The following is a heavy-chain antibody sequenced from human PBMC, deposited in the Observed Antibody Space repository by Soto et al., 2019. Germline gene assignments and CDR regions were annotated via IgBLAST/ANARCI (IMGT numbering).Heavy chain of an antibody. D-gene: IGHD3-10*01. CDR2: ISYDGSNK. CDR1: GFTFSSYA. Sequence: QVQLVESGGGVVQPGRSLRLSCAASGFTFSSYAMHWVRQAPGKGLEWVAVISYDGSNKYYADSVKGRFTISRDNSKNTLYLQMNSLRAEDTAVYYCARGPGVISEFDYWGQGTLVTVSS. J-gene: IGHJ4*02. V-gene: IGHV3-30-3*01. CDR3: ARGPGVISEFDY.